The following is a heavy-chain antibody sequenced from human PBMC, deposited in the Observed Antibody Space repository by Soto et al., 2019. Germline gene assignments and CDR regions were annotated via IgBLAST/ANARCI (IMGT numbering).Heavy chain of an antibody. CDR2: IYWDDDT. CDR1: GFSLSTSGVG. D-gene: IGHD3-9*01. V-gene: IGHV2-5*02. J-gene: IGHJ4*02. Sequence: QITLKESGPTLVKPTQTLTLTCTFSGFSLSTSGVGVGWIRQPPGKALEWLALIYWDDDTRYSPSLKSRLTITKDTSKNQVVLTMTNMDPVDTATYYCAHTQLDWPHFDYWGQGTLVTVSS. CDR3: AHTQLDWPHFDY.